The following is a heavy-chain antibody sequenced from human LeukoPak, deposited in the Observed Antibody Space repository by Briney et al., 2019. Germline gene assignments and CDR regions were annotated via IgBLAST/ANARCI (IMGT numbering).Heavy chain of an antibody. V-gene: IGHV4-34*01. J-gene: IGHJ6*03. Sequence: PSKTLSLTCAVYGGSFSGYYWSWIRQPPGKGLEWIGEINHSGSTNYNPSLKSRVTISVDTSKNQFSLKLSSVTAADTAVYYCARGGRYCTGGVCYTGVYYYYYYMDVWGKGTTVTVSS. D-gene: IGHD2-8*02. CDR2: INHSGST. CDR3: ARGGRYCTGGVCYTGVYYYYYYMDV. CDR1: GGSFSGYY.